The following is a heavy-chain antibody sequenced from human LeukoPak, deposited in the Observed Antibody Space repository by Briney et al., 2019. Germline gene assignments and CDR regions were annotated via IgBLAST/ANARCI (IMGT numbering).Heavy chain of an antibody. Sequence: PSETLSLTCTVSGYSISSGYYWGWIRQPPGKGLEWIGSIYHSESTYYNPSLKSRVIISVDTSKNQFSLKLSSVTAADTAVYYCARVVVVITMTRFDYWGQGTLVTVSS. D-gene: IGHD3-22*01. J-gene: IGHJ4*02. CDR3: ARVVVVITMTRFDY. CDR2: IYHSEST. CDR1: GYSISSGYY. V-gene: IGHV4-38-2*02.